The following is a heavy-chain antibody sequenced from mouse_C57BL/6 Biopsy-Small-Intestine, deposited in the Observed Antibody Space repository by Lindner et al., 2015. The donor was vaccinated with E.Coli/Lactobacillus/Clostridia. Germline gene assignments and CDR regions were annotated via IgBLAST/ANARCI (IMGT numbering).Heavy chain of an antibody. D-gene: IGHD1-1*01. J-gene: IGHJ2*01. CDR1: GYTFTIYD. V-gene: IGHV1-85*01. CDR3: ARGTTVVGPDY. Sequence: VQLQESGPELVKPGASVKLSCKASGYTFTIYDINWVKQRPGQGLEWIGRIYPRDDSTKYNEKFKGKAALTVDTSSSTAYMELHSLTSEDSAVYFCARGTTVVGPDYWGQGTTLTVSS. CDR2: IYPRDDST.